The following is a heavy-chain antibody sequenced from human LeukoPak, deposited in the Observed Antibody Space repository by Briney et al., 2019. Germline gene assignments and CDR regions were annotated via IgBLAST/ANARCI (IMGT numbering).Heavy chain of an antibody. CDR1: GFTVSSNY. CDR3: ARETVNLSS. D-gene: IGHD1-14*01. V-gene: IGHV3-53*01. Sequence: GGSLRLSCAVSGFTVSSNYMSWVRQAPGKGLEWVSIIYSGGSTYYTDSVKGRFTISKDNSKNTLYLQMNSLRAEDTAVYYCARETVNLSSWGQGTLVTVSS. CDR2: IYSGGST. J-gene: IGHJ5*02.